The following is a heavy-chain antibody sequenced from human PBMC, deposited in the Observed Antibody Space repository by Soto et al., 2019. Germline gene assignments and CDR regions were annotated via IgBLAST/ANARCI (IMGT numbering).Heavy chain of an antibody. V-gene: IGHV4-39*01. Sequence: LSLTCTVSGGSISSSSYYRGWIRQPPGKGLEWIGSIYYSGSTYYNPSLKSRVTISVDTSKNQFSLKLSSVTAADTAVYYCARSPSLLWFGELDYYYYMDVWGKGTTVTVSS. D-gene: IGHD3-10*01. CDR2: IYYSGST. J-gene: IGHJ6*03. CDR3: ARSPSLLWFGELDYYYYMDV. CDR1: GGSISSSSYY.